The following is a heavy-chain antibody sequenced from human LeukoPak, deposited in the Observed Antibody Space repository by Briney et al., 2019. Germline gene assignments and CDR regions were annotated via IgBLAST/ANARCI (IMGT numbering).Heavy chain of an antibody. D-gene: IGHD6-13*01. V-gene: IGHV4-38-2*02. J-gene: IGHJ6*03. CDR2: IYRSGST. CDR1: GYSISSGYY. Sequence: PSETLSLTCIVSGYSISSGYYWGWIRQPPGKGLEWIGTIYRSGSTYSNQSLRGRVTISVDTSKNQFSLKLSSVTAADTAVYYCARTAAGYDYYYMDVWGKGTTVTVSS. CDR3: ARTAAGYDYYYMDV.